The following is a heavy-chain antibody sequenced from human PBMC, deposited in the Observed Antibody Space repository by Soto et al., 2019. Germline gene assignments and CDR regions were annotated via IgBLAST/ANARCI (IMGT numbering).Heavy chain of an antibody. V-gene: IGHV4-34*01. CDR1: GGTFSGYY. CDR3: ARGLLDY. J-gene: IGHJ4*02. Sequence: SETLSLTCAVYGGTFSGYYWSWIRQPPGKGLEWIGEINHSGSTNYNPSLKSRVTISVDTSKNQFSLKLSSVTAADTAVYYCARGLLDYWGQGTLVTVSS. CDR2: INHSGST.